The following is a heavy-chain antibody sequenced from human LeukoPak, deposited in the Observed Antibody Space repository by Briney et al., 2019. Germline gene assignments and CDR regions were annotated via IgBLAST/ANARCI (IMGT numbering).Heavy chain of an antibody. V-gene: IGHV1-46*01. Sequence: GASVKVSCKASGYTFTGYYMHWVRQAPGQGLEWMGIINPSGGSTSYAQKFQGRVTMTRDTSTSTVYMELSSLRSEDTAVYYCARETRSYYYGMDVWGQGTTVTVSS. CDR2: INPSGGST. J-gene: IGHJ6*02. CDR1: GYTFTGYY. CDR3: ARETRSYYYGMDV. D-gene: IGHD3-10*01.